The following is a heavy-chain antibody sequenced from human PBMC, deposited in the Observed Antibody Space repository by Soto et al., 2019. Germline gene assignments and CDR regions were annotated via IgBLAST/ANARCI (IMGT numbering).Heavy chain of an antibody. CDR3: ARGVVGAAISLSYYYGMDV. J-gene: IGHJ6*02. CDR2: ISYGGSNK. V-gene: IGHV3-30-3*01. D-gene: IGHD2-15*01. Sequence: QVQLVESGGGVVQPGRSLRLSCAASGFTFSSYAMHWVRQAPGKGLEWVAVISYGGSNKYYADYVKGRFTISSDNSKNTLYLQMNSLRAEDPAVYYCARGVVGAAISLSYYYGMDVLGQGTTVTVSS. CDR1: GFTFSSYA.